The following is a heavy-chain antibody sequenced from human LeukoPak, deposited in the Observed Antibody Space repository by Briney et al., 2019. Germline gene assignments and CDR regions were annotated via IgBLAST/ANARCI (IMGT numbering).Heavy chain of an antibody. CDR2: ISGSGGDT. CDR1: GFTFSSYA. Sequence: GGSLRLSCAASGFTFSSYAMNWARQAPGKGLGWVSISGSGGDTYYADSVKGRFTISRDNSKNTLYLQMNSLRAEDTAVYYCAKARGATYGTYYFDYWGQGTLVTVSS. CDR3: AKARGATYGTYYFDY. J-gene: IGHJ4*02. V-gene: IGHV3-23*01. D-gene: IGHD4/OR15-4a*01.